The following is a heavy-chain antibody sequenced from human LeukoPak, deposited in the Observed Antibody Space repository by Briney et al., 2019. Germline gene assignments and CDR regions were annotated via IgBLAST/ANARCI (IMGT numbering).Heavy chain of an antibody. CDR3: ARVSSMGSDAFDI. J-gene: IGHJ3*02. CDR1: GGSFSGYY. V-gene: IGHV4-34*01. CDR2: INHSGST. Sequence: PSETLSLTCAVYGGSFSGYYWSWIRQPPGKGLEWIGEINHSGSTNYNPSLKSRVTISVDTSKNQFSLKLSSVTAADTAVYYCARVSSMGSDAFDIWGQGTMVTVSS. D-gene: IGHD6-13*01.